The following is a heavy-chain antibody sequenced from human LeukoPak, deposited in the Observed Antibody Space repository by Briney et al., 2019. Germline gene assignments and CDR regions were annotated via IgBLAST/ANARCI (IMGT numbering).Heavy chain of an antibody. V-gene: IGHV3-23*01. J-gene: IGHJ4*02. CDR1: GFTFSSYA. Sequence: GGSLRLSCAASGFTFSSYAMSWVRQAPGKGLEWVSAISNSGGSAYYPDSLKGRFTISRDNSKNTLYLQMNSLRAEDTAVYYCAKDHDLDYWGQGTLVTVSS. D-gene: IGHD3-16*01. CDR3: AKDHDLDY. CDR2: ISNSGGSA.